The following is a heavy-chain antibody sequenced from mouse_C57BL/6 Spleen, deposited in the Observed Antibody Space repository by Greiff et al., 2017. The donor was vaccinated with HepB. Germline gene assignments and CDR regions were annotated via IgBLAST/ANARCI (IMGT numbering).Heavy chain of an antibody. CDR3: ARPTVLDQAWFAY. CDR2: IYPRGGSN. CDR1: GYTFTSYD. J-gene: IGHJ3*01. V-gene: IGHV1-85*01. Sequence: QVQLQQSGPELVKPGASVKLSCKASGYTFTSYDINWVKQGLVQGLEWMGWIYPRGGSNKYNEKFKGKATLTVDTSSSTAYMELHSLTSEDSSVYFCARPTVLDQAWFAYWGQGTLVTVSA. D-gene: IGHD1-1*01.